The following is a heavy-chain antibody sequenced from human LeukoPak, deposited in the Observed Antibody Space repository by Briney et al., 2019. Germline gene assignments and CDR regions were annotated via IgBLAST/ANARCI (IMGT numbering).Heavy chain of an antibody. CDR1: GFTFSSYA. CDR2: ISGSGGST. Sequence: PGGSLRLSCAASGFTFSSYAMSWVRQAPGKGLEWVSAISGSGGSTYYADSVKGRFTISRDNSKNTLYLQMNSLRVEDTAVYYCAKDSGYYDFWSAYYFDYWGQGTLITVSS. J-gene: IGHJ4*02. D-gene: IGHD3-3*01. V-gene: IGHV3-23*01. CDR3: AKDSGYYDFWSAYYFDY.